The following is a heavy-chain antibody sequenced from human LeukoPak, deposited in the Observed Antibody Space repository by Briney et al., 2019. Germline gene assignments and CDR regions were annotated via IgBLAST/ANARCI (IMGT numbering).Heavy chain of an antibody. CDR2: IYYSGST. D-gene: IGHD2-2*01. Sequence: SETLSLTCTVSGGSVSSGSYYWSWNRQPQGKGLGWIVYIYYSGSTNYNPSLKSRVTISVDTSKNQFSLKLSSVTAADTAVYYCARDVGDCSSTSCSRYYYYGMDVWGQGTTVTVSS. CDR1: GGSVSSGSYY. CDR3: ARDVGDCSSTSCSRYYYYGMDV. J-gene: IGHJ6*02. V-gene: IGHV4-61*01.